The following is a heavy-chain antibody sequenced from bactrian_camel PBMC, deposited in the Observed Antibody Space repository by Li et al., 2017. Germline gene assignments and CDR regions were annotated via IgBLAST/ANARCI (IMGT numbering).Heavy chain of an antibody. J-gene: IGHJ4*01. CDR2: SNSAGTT. Sequence: HVQLVESGGGSVQSGGSLRLSCAASIYSHSVDCMAWFRQAPGKEREVVSTSNSAGTTNYADSVKGRSTISRDKAKNTLYLQMNSLTTEDTAVYYCAIGLFADFGLGLGTQVTVS. CDR1: IYSHSVDC. D-gene: IGHD5*01. V-gene: IGHV3S1*01.